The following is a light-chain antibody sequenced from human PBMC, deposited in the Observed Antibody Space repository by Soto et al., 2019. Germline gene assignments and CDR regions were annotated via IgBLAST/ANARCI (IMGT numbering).Light chain of an antibody. CDR2: QDV. Sequence: SYELTQPPSVSVSPGQTASITCSGDKLGDKHACWYQQKPGQSPILVIYQDVKRPSGIPARFSGYNSGNTATLTISGTQAMDEADYYCQVWDSSTVVFGGGTKLTVL. J-gene: IGLJ2*01. CDR3: QVWDSSTVV. V-gene: IGLV3-1*01. CDR1: KLGDKH.